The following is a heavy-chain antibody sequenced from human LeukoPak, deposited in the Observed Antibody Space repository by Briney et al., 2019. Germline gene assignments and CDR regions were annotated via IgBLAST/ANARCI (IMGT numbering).Heavy chain of an antibody. J-gene: IGHJ4*02. D-gene: IGHD2-2*01. CDR3: ARGGGSTSCYYVY. Sequence: GGSLRLSCAASGFTFSSYGMRWVRQAPGKGLEWVAVIWYDGSNKYYADSVKGRFTISRDNSKNTLYLQMDSLRAEDTAVYYCARGGGSTSCYYVYWGQGTLVTVSS. CDR1: GFTFSSYG. V-gene: IGHV3-33*01. CDR2: IWYDGSNK.